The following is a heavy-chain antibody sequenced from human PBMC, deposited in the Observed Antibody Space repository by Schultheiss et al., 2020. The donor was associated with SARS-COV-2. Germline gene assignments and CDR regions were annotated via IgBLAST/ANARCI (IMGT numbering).Heavy chain of an antibody. J-gene: IGHJ5*02. CDR2: IKEYGSEK. CDR1: GFTFSTYW. V-gene: IGHV3-7*01. CDR3: ASAPYDCCDYHL. D-gene: IGHD3-22*01. Sequence: GGSLRLSCAASGFTFSTYWMFWVRQAPGKGLEWVANIKEYGSEKNYVDSVKGRFTISRDNAKNSLYLQMNSLRAEDTALYYCASAPYDCCDYHLWGQGTLVTVSS.